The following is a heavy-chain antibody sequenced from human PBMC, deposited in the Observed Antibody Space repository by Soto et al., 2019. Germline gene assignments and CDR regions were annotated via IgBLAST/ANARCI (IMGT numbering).Heavy chain of an antibody. V-gene: IGHV3-30*18. CDR1: GFTFSDYA. CDR2: VSHDGRNT. Sequence: VQLVESGGGVVQPGRSLRLSCAASGFTFSDYAMHWVRQAPGKGLEWVAVVSHDGRNTHYADSVKGRFTISRDSSKNTVSLEMNRLRDEETAVYYCAKGGRKWMVTSDFNYWGQGALVTVSS. D-gene: IGHD6-19*01. J-gene: IGHJ4*02. CDR3: AKGGRKWMVTSDFNY.